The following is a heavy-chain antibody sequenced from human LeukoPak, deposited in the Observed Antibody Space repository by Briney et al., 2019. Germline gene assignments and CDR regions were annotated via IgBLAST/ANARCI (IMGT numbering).Heavy chain of an antibody. CDR2: IHSGGST. CDR3: ARDDYGGNSHYAFDI. Sequence: GGSLRLSCAASGFIVNSNYMSWVRQAPGKGLECVSFIHSGGSTYYADSVKGRFTISSDNSKNTLYLRMNSLRAEDTAVYYCARDDYGGNSHYAFDIWGQGTMTVSS. D-gene: IGHD4-23*01. J-gene: IGHJ3*02. CDR1: GFIVNSNY. V-gene: IGHV3-66*01.